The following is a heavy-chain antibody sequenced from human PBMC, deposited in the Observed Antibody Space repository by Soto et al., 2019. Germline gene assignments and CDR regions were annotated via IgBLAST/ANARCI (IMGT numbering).Heavy chain of an antibody. CDR2: ISGSGGST. CDR3: AKVPRNYYDSSGYYPYYFDY. V-gene: IGHV3-23*01. CDR1: GFTFSSYA. Sequence: EVQLLESGGGLVQPGGSLRLSCAASGFTFSSYAMSWVRQAPGKGLEWVSAISGSGGSTYYADSVKGRFTISRDNSKNTLYLQMNSLRAEDTAVYYCAKVPRNYYDSSGYYPYYFDYWGQGTLVTVSS. J-gene: IGHJ4*02. D-gene: IGHD3-22*01.